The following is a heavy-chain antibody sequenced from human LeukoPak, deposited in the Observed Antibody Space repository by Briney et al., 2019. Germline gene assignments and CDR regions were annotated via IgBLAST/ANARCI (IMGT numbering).Heavy chain of an antibody. V-gene: IGHV3-23*01. Sequence: GGSLRLFCAASGFTFSSYAMSWVRQAPGKGLEWVSAISGSGGSTYYADSVKGRLTISRDNSKNTLYLQMNSLRAEDTAVYYCAKTHGSGSYYYFDYWGQGTLVTVSS. CDR2: ISGSGGST. J-gene: IGHJ4*02. CDR1: GFTFSSYA. CDR3: AKTHGSGSYYYFDY. D-gene: IGHD3-10*01.